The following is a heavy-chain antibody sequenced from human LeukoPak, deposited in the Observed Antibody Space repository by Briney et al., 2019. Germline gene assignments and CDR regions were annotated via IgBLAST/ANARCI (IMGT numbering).Heavy chain of an antibody. Sequence: ASVKVSCKASGYTFTSYDINWVRQATGQGLEWMGWMNPNSGNTGYAQKFQGRVTMTRNTSISTAYMELSSLRSEDTAVYYCARGGDIGVVVTASQFDYWGLGTLVTVSS. V-gene: IGHV1-8*01. CDR3: ARGGDIGVVVTASQFDY. CDR2: MNPNSGNT. J-gene: IGHJ4*02. CDR1: GYTFTSYD. D-gene: IGHD2-15*01.